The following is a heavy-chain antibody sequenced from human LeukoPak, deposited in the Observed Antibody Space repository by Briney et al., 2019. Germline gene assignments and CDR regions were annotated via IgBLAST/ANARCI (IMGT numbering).Heavy chain of an antibody. Sequence: GGSLRLSCAASGFTVSSNYMSWVRQAPGKGLEWVSVIYTGGSTYYADSVKGRFTISRDNSRNTPYLQMNSLRAEDTAVYYCARKVQYWGQGTLVTASS. J-gene: IGHJ4*02. CDR1: GFTVSSNY. CDR3: ARKVQY. V-gene: IGHV3-53*01. CDR2: IYTGGST. D-gene: IGHD1-1*01.